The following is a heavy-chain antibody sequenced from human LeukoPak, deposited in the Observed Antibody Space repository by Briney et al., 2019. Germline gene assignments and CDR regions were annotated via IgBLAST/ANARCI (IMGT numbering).Heavy chain of an antibody. CDR3: ARCIAAPCHVDY. D-gene: IGHD6-6*01. V-gene: IGHV1-46*01. CDR1: GYTFTSYY. CDR2: INPSGGIT. J-gene: IGHJ4*02. Sequence: ASVKVSCKASGYTFTSYYMHWVRQAPGQGLEWLGIINPSGGITTYAQKFQGRVTVTMDTSTSTVYMELSSLRSEDTAVYYCARCIAAPCHVDYWGQGTLVTVSS.